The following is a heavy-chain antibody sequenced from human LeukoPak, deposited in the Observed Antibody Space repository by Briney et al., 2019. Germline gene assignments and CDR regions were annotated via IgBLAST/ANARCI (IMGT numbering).Heavy chain of an antibody. J-gene: IGHJ4*02. D-gene: IGHD2-15*01. Sequence: SETLSLTCNVSGGSISSYYWSWLRQPPGRGLEWIGYIYYTGTTNYNPSLESRVAISVDTSKNQISLRLTSVTAADTAMYYCARHAEASVVYIDHWGQGTLVTVSS. CDR3: ARHAEASVVYIDH. CDR1: GGSISSYY. CDR2: IYYTGTT. V-gene: IGHV4-59*08.